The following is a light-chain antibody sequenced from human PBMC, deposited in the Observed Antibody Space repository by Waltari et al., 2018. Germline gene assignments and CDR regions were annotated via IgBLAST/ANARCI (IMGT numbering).Light chain of an antibody. V-gene: IGKV1-5*03. CDR3: QQYNSYLYT. J-gene: IGKJ2*01. CDR2: KAF. CDR1: QSISSW. Sequence: DLQMTQSPSTLSASVGDRVPITCRASQSISSWLAWYQQKPGKAPKLLIYKAFSLESGVPSRFSGSGSGTEFTLTISSLQPDDFATYYCQQYNSYLYTFGQGTKLEIK.